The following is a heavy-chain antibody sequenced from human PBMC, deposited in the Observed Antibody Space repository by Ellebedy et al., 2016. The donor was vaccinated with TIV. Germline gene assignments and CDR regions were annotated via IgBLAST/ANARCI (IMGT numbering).Heavy chain of an antibody. D-gene: IGHD4-17*01. CDR1: GGSISSGSYY. CDR3: ARDRYGADFDY. V-gene: IGHV4-61*02. Sequence: SETLSLTXTVSGGSISSGSYYWSWIRQPAGKGLEWIGRIYTSGSTNYNPSLKSRVTMSVDTSKNQFSLKLSSVTAADTAVYYCARDRYGADFDYWGQGTLVTVSS. J-gene: IGHJ4*02. CDR2: IYTSGST.